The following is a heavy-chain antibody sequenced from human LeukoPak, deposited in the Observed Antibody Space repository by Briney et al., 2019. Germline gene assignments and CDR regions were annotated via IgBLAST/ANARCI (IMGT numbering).Heavy chain of an antibody. D-gene: IGHD6-19*01. Sequence: TGGSLRLSCAASGFTVSSNYMSWVRQAPGKGLEWVSVIYSGGSTYYADSVKGRFTISRDNSKNTLYLQMNSLRAEDTAVYYCARDRRLDPTHSSGWYHPFDYWGQGTLVTVSS. J-gene: IGHJ4*02. CDR2: IYSGGST. V-gene: IGHV3-53*01. CDR1: GFTVSSNY. CDR3: ARDRRLDPTHSSGWYHPFDY.